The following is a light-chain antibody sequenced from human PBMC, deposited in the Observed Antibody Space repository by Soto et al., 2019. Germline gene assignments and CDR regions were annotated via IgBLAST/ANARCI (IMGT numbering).Light chain of an antibody. V-gene: IGKV3-11*01. J-gene: IGKJ1*01. Sequence: EIVLTQSPGTLSLSPGERLTLSWRASQSVSSYLAWYQQKPGQPPRILIYDASNRDTGIPARFSGSGSGTDCTLTISSLEPEDFAVYYCQQRSNSPRTFGQGTKVDIK. CDR1: QSVSSY. CDR3: QQRSNSPRT. CDR2: DAS.